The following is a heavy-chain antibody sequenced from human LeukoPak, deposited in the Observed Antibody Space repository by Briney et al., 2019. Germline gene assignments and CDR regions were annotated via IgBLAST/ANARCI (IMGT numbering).Heavy chain of an antibody. D-gene: IGHD3-10*01. CDR1: GYSISSGYY. Sequence: SETLSLTCTVSGYSISSGYYWGWIRQPPGKGLEWIGSIYHSGSTYYNPSLKSRVTISVDTSKNQFSLKLSSVTAADTAVYYCARQVYYYASGTTYYYYMDVWGNGTTVTISS. CDR2: IYHSGST. V-gene: IGHV4-38-2*02. J-gene: IGHJ6*03. CDR3: ARQVYYYASGTTYYYYMDV.